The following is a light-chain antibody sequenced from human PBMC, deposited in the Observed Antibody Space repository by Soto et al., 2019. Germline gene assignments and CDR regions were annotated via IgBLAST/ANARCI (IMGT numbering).Light chain of an antibody. CDR2: EGS. CDR1: GTDVGQYNY. V-gene: IGLV2-23*01. J-gene: IGLJ2*01. CDR3: CSYAGSSTAI. Sequence: QSALTQPPSASGSPGQSVTISCTGAGTDVGQYNYVSWYQQHPGKAPKLLIYEGSKRPSGVSNRFSGSKSGNTASLTISGLQAEDEADYYCCSYAGSSTAIFGGGTKLTVL.